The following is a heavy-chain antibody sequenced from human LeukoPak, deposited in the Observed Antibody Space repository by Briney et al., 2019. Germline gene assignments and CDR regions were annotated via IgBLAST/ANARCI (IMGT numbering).Heavy chain of an antibody. Sequence: GASVKVSCKASGYTFTSYYMHWVRQAPGQGLEWMGWINLNSGGTNSAQKFQGRVAMTRDTSISTAYMDLNSLTTEDTALYYCARAIAAPGTPENAFDVWGQGTMVTVSS. CDR3: ARAIAAPGTPENAFDV. CDR2: INLNSGGT. V-gene: IGHV1-2*02. J-gene: IGHJ3*01. CDR1: GYTFTSYY. D-gene: IGHD6-13*01.